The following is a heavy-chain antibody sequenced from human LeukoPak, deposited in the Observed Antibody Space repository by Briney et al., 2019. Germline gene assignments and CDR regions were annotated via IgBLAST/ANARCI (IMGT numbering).Heavy chain of an antibody. CDR2: IYSGGST. Sequence: GGSLRLSCAASGFTVSSNYMSWVRQAPGKGLEWVSVIYSGGSTYYADSVKGRFTISRDNSNNTLYLQMNSLRAEDTAVYYCARVDRTYYYDSSGYFDYWGQGTLVTVSS. D-gene: IGHD3-22*01. J-gene: IGHJ4*02. CDR3: ARVDRTYYYDSSGYFDY. CDR1: GFTVSSNY. V-gene: IGHV3-53*01.